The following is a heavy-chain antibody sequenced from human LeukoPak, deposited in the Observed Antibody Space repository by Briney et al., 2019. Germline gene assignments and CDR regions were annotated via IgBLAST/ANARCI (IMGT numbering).Heavy chain of an antibody. Sequence: SETLSLTCAVSGGSISSGGYSWSWIRQPPGKGLEWIGYIYHSGSTYYNPSLKSRVTISVDRAKNQFSLKLSSVTAADRAVYYWARVHGDYYFDYWGQGTLVTVSS. J-gene: IGHJ4*02. CDR1: GGSISSGGYS. V-gene: IGHV4-30-2*01. CDR3: ARVHGDYYFDY. D-gene: IGHD4-17*01. CDR2: IYHSGST.